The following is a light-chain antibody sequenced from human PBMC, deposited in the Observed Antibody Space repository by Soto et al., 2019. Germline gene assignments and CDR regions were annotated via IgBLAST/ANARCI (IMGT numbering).Light chain of an antibody. CDR1: QSLLHSNGYND. J-gene: IGKJ4*01. V-gene: IGKV2-28*01. CDR3: MQALQTPRT. Sequence: DIVMTQSPLSLPVTPGEPASISCRSSQSLLHSNGYNDLDWYLQKPGQSPQLMIYLGSNRASWVPDRFRGSGSGTDFTLKISRVEAEDVGVYYCMQALQTPRTFGGGTKVEIK. CDR2: LGS.